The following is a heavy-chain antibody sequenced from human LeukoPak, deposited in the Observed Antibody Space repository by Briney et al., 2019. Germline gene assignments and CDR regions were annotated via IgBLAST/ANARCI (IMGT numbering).Heavy chain of an antibody. CDR2: ISSSSSYI. J-gene: IGHJ4*02. Sequence: GGSLRPSCAASGFTFSSYSMNWVRQAPGKGLEWVSSISSSSSYIYYADSVKGRFTISRDNAKSSLYLQMNSLRAEDTAVYYCARDVSTVGYYDSSGYYSGVYWGQGTLVTVSS. D-gene: IGHD3-22*01. CDR3: ARDVSTVGYYDSSGYYSGVY. CDR1: GFTFSSYS. V-gene: IGHV3-21*01.